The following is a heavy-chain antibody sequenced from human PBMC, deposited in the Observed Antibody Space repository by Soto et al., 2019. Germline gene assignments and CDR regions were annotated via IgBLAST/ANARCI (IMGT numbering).Heavy chain of an antibody. D-gene: IGHD5-18*01. CDR1: GFTFRGYG. CDR3: ANSEYSRYKNIDV. Sequence: GGSLRLSCAASGFTFRGYGMHWVRQAPGRGLEWVALISYDGSIKYYADSVRGRFTISRDNSKNTLYLQMNSLRAEDTAVYYCANSEYSRYKNIDVWGQGTTVTVSS. CDR2: ISYDGSIK. J-gene: IGHJ6*02. V-gene: IGHV3-30*18.